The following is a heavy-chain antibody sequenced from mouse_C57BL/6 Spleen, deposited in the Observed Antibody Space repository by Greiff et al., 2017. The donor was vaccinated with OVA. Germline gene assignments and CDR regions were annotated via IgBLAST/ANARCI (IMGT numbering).Heavy chain of an antibody. CDR1: GYTFTSYW. CDR3: ARSNYGSRGDYFDY. D-gene: IGHD1-1*01. J-gene: IGHJ2*01. CDR2: IHPNSGST. Sequence: VQLQQPGAELVKPGASVKLSCKASGYTFTSYWMHWVKQRPGQGLEWIGMIHPNSGSTNYNEKFKSKATLTVDKSSSTAYMQLSSLTSEDSAVYYCARSNYGSRGDYFDYWGQGTTLTVSS. V-gene: IGHV1-64*01.